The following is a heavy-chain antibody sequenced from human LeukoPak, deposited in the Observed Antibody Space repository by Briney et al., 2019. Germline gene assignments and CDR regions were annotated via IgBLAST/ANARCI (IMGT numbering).Heavy chain of an antibody. V-gene: IGHV3-23*01. CDR3: AKDMSGYGSGCYVQSGDY. CDR1: LFTLSSST. Sequence: PGGSLRLSCAAPLFTLSSSTVRSVREALGRGLEWGSDIFGCVGSTYNSNSVKGRFNIPRDNSKNKLYLQMNSLRAEDTAVDYCAKDMSGYGSGCYVQSGDYWGQGTLVTVSS. CDR2: IFGCVGST. D-gene: IGHD6-19*01. J-gene: IGHJ4*02.